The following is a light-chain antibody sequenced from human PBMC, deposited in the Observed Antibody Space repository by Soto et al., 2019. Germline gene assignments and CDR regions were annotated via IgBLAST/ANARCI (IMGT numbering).Light chain of an antibody. CDR1: ESVSSSY. J-gene: IGKJ2*01. CDR3: QQRSNWPRT. Sequence: EIVLTQSPGTLSVSPGERATLSCRASESVSSSYLAWYQQKPGQAPRLLIYGASTRATGIPDRFSGSGSGTDFTLTISSLEPEDFAVYYCQQRSNWPRTFGQGTKLEIK. V-gene: IGKV3D-20*02. CDR2: GAS.